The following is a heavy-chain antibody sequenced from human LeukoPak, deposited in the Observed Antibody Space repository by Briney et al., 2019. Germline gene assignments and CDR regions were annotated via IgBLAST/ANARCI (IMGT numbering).Heavy chain of an antibody. J-gene: IGHJ4*02. CDR3: ARDGQWLARPFDY. Sequence: GASVKVSCKASGGTFSSYAISWVRQAPGQGLEWMGRIIPILGIANYAQKFQGRVTITADKSTSTAYMELSSLRSEDTAVYYCARDGQWLARPFDYWGQGTLVTVSP. D-gene: IGHD6-19*01. CDR2: IIPILGIA. V-gene: IGHV1-69*04. CDR1: GGTFSSYA.